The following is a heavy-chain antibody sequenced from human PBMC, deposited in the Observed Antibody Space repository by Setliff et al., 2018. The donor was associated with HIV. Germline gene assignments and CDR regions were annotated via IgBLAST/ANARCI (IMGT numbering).Heavy chain of an antibody. Sequence: GGSLRLSCAASGFFFKNAWMSWVRQAPGKGLEWIGRIKSEADGGTEESAAFLKGRFTISRDDSKNTLFLQMRGLSAEDTALYYCTTAGHGSLDFDYWGQGIQVTVSS. J-gene: IGHJ4*02. V-gene: IGHV3-15*01. CDR2: IKSEADGGTE. CDR3: TTAGHGSLDFDY. CDR1: GFFFKNAW. D-gene: IGHD1-1*01.